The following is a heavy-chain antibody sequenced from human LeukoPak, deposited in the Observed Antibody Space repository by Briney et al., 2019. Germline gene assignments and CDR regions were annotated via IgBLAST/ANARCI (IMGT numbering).Heavy chain of an antibody. V-gene: IGHV3-23*01. CDR2: ISGSGGST. CDR1: GFTFSSYG. J-gene: IGHJ6*03. Sequence: PGGSLRLSCAASGFTFSSYGMSWVRQAPGKGLEWVSAISGSGGSTYYADSVKGRFTISRDNSKNTLYLQMNSLRAEDTAVYYRAKENEPSGGSYYYYYYYYYMDVWGKGTTVTISS. D-gene: IGHD1-26*01. CDR3: AKENEPSGGSYYYYYYYYYMDV.